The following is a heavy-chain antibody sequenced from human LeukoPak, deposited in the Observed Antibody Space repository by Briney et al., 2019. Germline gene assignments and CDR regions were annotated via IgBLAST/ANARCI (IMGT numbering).Heavy chain of an antibody. D-gene: IGHD5-24*01. Sequence: PGGSLRLSCAASGFTFSSYGMHWVRQAPGKGLEWVAVISYDGITKYYADSVKGRFTISRDDSKNTLYLQMNSLRAEDTAVYYCAKESKVGYNEESYFNYWGQGTLVTVSS. J-gene: IGHJ4*02. V-gene: IGHV3-30*18. CDR3: AKESKVGYNEESYFNY. CDR1: GFTFSSYG. CDR2: ISYDGITK.